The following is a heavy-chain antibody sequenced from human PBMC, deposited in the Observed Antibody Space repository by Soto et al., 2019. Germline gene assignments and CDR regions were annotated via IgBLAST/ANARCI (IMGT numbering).Heavy chain of an antibody. CDR2: ISGSGGST. V-gene: IGHV3-23*01. D-gene: IGHD3-9*01. Sequence: EVQLLESGGGLVQPGGSLRLSCAASGFTFSSYAMSWVRQAPGKGLEWVSAISGSGGSTYYADSVKGRFTISRDNSKNTLYLQMNSLRAEDTAVYYCAKVQPNYDILTGYHYYYGMDVWGQGTTVTVSS. CDR1: GFTFSSYA. J-gene: IGHJ6*02. CDR3: AKVQPNYDILTGYHYYYGMDV.